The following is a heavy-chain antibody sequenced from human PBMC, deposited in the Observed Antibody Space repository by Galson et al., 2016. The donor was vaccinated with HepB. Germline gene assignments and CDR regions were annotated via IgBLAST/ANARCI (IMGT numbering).Heavy chain of an antibody. J-gene: IGHJ6*03. CDR1: GFTFSSYS. CDR2: ISSSSSPI. D-gene: IGHD2-8*02. Sequence: SLRLSCAASGFTFSSYSMNWVRQAPGKGLEWVSYISSSSSPIYYADSVKGRFTISRDNAKNSLYLQMNSLRDEDTAVYYCARRRPLSPAGGGYASPPNYYMDVWGKGTTVTVSS. CDR3: ARRRPLSPAGGGYASPPNYYMDV. V-gene: IGHV3-48*02.